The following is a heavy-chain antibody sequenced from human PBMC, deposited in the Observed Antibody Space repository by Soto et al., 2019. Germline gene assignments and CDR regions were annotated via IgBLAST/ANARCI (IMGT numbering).Heavy chain of an antibody. CDR2: IYYSGST. Sequence: SETLSLTCTVSGGSISSGGYYWSWIRQHPWKGLEWIGYIYYSGSTYYNPSLKSRVTISVDTSKNQFSLKLSSVTAADTAVYYCARGREVRNWFDPWGQGXLVTVYS. CDR3: ARGREVRNWFDP. CDR1: GGSISSGGYY. V-gene: IGHV4-31*03. D-gene: IGHD3-10*01. J-gene: IGHJ5*02.